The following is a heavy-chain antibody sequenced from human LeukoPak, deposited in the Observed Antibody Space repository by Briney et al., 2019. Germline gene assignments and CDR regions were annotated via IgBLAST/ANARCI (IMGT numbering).Heavy chain of an antibody. CDR3: ARDWGSSGWYNWFDP. CDR2: ISHDGGAE. J-gene: IGHJ5*02. CDR1: GFSIGNHG. D-gene: IGHD3-16*01. Sequence: GGSLRLSCAVSGFSIGNHGMHWVRQAPDKGLEWVAVISHDGGAEYYGDSVKGRLTISRDNSENTLYLQMNGLRVEDTAVYYCARDWGSSGWYNWFDPWGQGTLVTASS. V-gene: IGHV3-30*03.